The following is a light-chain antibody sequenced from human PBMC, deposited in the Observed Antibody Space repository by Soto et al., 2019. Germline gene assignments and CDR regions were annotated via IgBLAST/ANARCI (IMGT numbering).Light chain of an antibody. V-gene: IGKV3-11*01. CDR1: QSVSSY. Sequence: EIVLTQSPATLSLSPGERATLSCRANQSVSSYLAWYQQRPGQAPRLLIYDVSNGATGIPARFSGSGSGTDFTLTISSLEPEDFAVYYCQQSSDWPLTFGGGTKVEIK. J-gene: IGKJ4*01. CDR3: QQSSDWPLT. CDR2: DVS.